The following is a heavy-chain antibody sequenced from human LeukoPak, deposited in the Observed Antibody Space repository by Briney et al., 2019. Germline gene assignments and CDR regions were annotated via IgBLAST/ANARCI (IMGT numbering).Heavy chain of an antibody. CDR1: GFTFSNYA. V-gene: IGHV3-64D*09. Sequence: GGSLRLSCSASGFTFSNYAMHWVRQAPGKGLEYVSAISSSGGSTYYADSVKGRFTISRDNSENTLYLQMSSLRAEDTAVYYGVKVGAGGGGAFDIWGQGTMVTVSS. J-gene: IGHJ3*02. CDR2: ISSSGGST. CDR3: VKVGAGGGGAFDI. D-gene: IGHD3-16*01.